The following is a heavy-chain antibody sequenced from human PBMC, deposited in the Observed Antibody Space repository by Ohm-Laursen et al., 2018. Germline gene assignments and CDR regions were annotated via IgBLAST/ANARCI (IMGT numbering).Heavy chain of an antibody. J-gene: IGHJ5*02. D-gene: IGHD4-23*01. CDR3: ARDDIYKGNSLDL. Sequence: SLRLSCAASGFTFSHYGMHWVRQAPGKGLEWVALIISDGSNTYYVDSVKGRFTISRDNSKNTLYLQLNSLRAEDTALYYCARDDIYKGNSLDLWGQGTLVTVSS. CDR2: IISDGSNT. V-gene: IGHV3-33*05. CDR1: GFTFSHYG.